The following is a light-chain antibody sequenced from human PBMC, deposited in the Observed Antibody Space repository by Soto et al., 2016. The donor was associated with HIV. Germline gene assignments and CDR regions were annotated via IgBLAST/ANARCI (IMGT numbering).Light chain of an antibody. CDR1: NIGSKS. J-gene: IGLJ2*01. Sequence: SYELIQPPSVSVAPGKTARITCGGNNIGSKSVHWCQQKPGQAPVLVVYDDSDRPSGIPERFSGSNFGKTATLTISRVEVGDEADYYCQVWDSDSDHVIFGGGTKADRP. V-gene: IGLV3-21*03. CDR3: QVWDSDSDHVI. CDR2: DDS.